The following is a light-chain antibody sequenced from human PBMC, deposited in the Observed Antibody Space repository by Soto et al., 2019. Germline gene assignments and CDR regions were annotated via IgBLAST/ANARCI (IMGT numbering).Light chain of an antibody. CDR1: QSVSSSY. Sequence: EIVLTQSPGTLSLSPGERATLSCSASQSVSSSYLAWYQQKPGQAPRLLIYGASSRATGIPDRFSGSGSGTDFTLTISRLEPEDFAVYYCQHYDSSPWTFGQGTKVDTK. CDR3: QHYDSSPWT. J-gene: IGKJ1*01. CDR2: GAS. V-gene: IGKV3-20*01.